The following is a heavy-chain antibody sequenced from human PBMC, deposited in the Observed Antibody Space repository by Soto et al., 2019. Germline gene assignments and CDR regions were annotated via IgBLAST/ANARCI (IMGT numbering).Heavy chain of an antibody. J-gene: IGHJ6*02. CDR3: VKERADFVTVPHATSGMDV. V-gene: IGHV3-30*18. Sequence: QVHLVESGGGVVQPGGSLRLSCTASGFTFNKFGMHWVRQTPGKGLEWVAAVSYDGNHDFYADSVRGRLTISRDNSKNTLYLQLNTLKPDDTAVYYCVKERADFVTVPHATSGMDVWGPGTTVTVSS. CDR2: VSYDGNHD. CDR1: GFTFNKFG. D-gene: IGHD3-3*01.